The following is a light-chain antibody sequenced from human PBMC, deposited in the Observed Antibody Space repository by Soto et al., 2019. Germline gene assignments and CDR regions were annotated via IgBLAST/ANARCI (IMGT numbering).Light chain of an antibody. CDR2: DAS. CDR1: QNINRW. V-gene: IGKV1-5*01. J-gene: IGKJ2*01. Sequence: DIQMTQSPSTLSASLGDRVTITCRASQNINRWLAWYQQKPGKAPKVLIYDASSLESGVTSRFSGSGTGTDFTLTISSLQPDDVATYYCQQYNSPATFGQGTKLEIK. CDR3: QQYNSPAT.